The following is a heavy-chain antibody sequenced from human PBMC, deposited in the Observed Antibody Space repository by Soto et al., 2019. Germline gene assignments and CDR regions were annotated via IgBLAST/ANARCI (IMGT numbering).Heavy chain of an antibody. V-gene: IGHV4-59*01. Sequence: QVQLQESGPGLVKPSETLSLTCTVSGGSISSYYWSWIRQPPGKGLEWIGYIYYSGSTNYNPSLKSRVTISVDTSKNQFSLKLSSVTAADTAVYYCARARAAAAHDYWGQGTLVTVSS. J-gene: IGHJ4*02. D-gene: IGHD6-13*01. CDR2: IYYSGST. CDR1: GGSISSYY. CDR3: ARARAAAAHDY.